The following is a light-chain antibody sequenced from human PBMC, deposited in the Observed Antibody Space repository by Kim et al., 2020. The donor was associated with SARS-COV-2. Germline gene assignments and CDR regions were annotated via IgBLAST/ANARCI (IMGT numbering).Light chain of an antibody. V-gene: IGLV2-8*01. CDR3: SSYASRNNEV. Sequence: QSALTQPPSASGSPGQSVTISCTGTSSDVGGYNYVSWYQHHPGKAPKVMIYEVSKRPSGVPDRFSGSKSGNTASLTVAGLQPEDEADYYSSSYASRNNEVFGTGTKVTVL. J-gene: IGLJ1*01. CDR1: SSDVGGYNY. CDR2: EVS.